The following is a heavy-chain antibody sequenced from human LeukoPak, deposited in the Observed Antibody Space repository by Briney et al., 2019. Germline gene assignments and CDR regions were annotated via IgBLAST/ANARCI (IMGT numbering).Heavy chain of an antibody. CDR2: ISGSGGST. Sequence: GGSLRLSCAASGFTFSSYAMSWVRQAPGKGLEWVSAISGSGGSTYCADSVKGRFTISRDNSKNTLYLQMNSLRAEDTAVYYCAKLLWFGELQGYYYMDVWGKGTTVTVSS. CDR1: GFTFSSYA. D-gene: IGHD3-10*01. J-gene: IGHJ6*03. V-gene: IGHV3-23*01. CDR3: AKLLWFGELQGYYYMDV.